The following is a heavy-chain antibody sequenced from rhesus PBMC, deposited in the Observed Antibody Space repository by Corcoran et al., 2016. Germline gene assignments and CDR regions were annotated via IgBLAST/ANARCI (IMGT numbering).Heavy chain of an antibody. D-gene: IGHD3-16*01. Sequence: QLQLQESGPGLVKPSETLSLTCAVSGGSISSNYWSWIRQPPGKGLEGIGRISGSGGSTDYNPSLKSRVTISTDTSKNQFSLKLSSVTAADTAVYYCAREADSGSYYYEDYFDYWGQGVLVTVSS. CDR1: GGSISSNY. V-gene: IGHV4-173*01. CDR2: ISGSGGST. CDR3: AREADSGSYYYEDYFDY. J-gene: IGHJ4*01.